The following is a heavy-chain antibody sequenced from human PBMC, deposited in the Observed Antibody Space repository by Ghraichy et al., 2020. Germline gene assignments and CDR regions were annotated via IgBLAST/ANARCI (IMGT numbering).Heavy chain of an antibody. CDR2: IYTSGST. Sequence: SETLSLTCTVSGGSISSYYWSWIRQPAGKGLEWIGRIYTSGSTNYNPSLKSRVTMSVDTSKNQFSLKLSSVTAADTAVYYCARDLDDYVWGSQNWFDPWGQGTLVTVSS. D-gene: IGHD3-16*01. J-gene: IGHJ5*02. V-gene: IGHV4-4*07. CDR3: ARDLDDYVWGSQNWFDP. CDR1: GGSISSYY.